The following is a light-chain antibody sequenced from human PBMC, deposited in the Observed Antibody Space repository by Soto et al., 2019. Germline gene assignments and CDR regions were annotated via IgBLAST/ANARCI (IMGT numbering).Light chain of an antibody. V-gene: IGKV1-12*01. J-gene: IGKJ1*01. CDR2: AAS. CDR1: QGISSW. Sequence: DIQMTQSASSVAASVGDRVTITCRASQGISSWLAWYQQKPGKAPKLLIYAASSLQSGVPSRFSGSGSGTDFSLTISSLQPEDFSTYYCQQSYSTPRTFGQGTKVDIK. CDR3: QQSYSTPRT.